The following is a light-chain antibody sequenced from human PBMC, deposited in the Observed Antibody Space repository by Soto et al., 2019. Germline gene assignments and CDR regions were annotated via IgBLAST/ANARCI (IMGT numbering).Light chain of an antibody. CDR2: DVS. CDR3: SSYTSSSTPYV. CDR1: SSDVGGYNY. Sequence: QSVLTQPASVSGSPGQSITISCTGTSSDVGGYNYVSWYQQHPGTAPKLMIYDVSNRPSGVSNRFSGSKSGNTASLTISGLQAEDEADYYCSSYTSSSTPYVFGTGTKLTVL. V-gene: IGLV2-14*01. J-gene: IGLJ1*01.